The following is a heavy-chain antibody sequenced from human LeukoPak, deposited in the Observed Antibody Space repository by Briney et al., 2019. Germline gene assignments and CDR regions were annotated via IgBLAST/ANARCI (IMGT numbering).Heavy chain of an antibody. CDR2: ISGGGDYI. Sequence: GGSPRLSCVASGFTFTNYAMTWVRQAPGKGLEWVSAISGGGDYIYYGDSVKGRFSSSRDNSKSTLYLQMRNLRAGDTAVYYCAKNWGPGMAFYESWGQGTQVTVSS. CDR3: AKNWGPGMAFYES. J-gene: IGHJ5*02. V-gene: IGHV3-23*01. CDR1: GFTFTNYA. D-gene: IGHD5-18*01.